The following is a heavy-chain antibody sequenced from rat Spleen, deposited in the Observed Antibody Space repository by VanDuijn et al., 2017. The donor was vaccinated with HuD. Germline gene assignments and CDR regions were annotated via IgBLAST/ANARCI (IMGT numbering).Heavy chain of an antibody. J-gene: IGHJ4*01. V-gene: IGHV5S10*01. CDR2: IIYDGSRT. CDR1: GFTFSDYN. CDR3: ATQGLRVYPYVMDA. Sequence: EVQLVESGGGLVQPGRSLKLSCAASGFTFSDYNMAWVRQAPQKGLEWVATIIYDGSRTYYRDSVKGRFTISRDNAKSTLYLQMDSLRSEDTATYYCATQGLRVYPYVMDAWGQGASVTVSS. D-gene: IGHD1-9*01.